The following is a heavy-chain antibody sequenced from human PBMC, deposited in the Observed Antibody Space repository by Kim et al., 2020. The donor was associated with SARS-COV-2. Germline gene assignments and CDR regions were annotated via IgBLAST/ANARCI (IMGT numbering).Heavy chain of an antibody. CDR1: GYTFTGYY. Sequence: ASVKVSCKASGYTFTGYYMHWVRQAPGQGLEWMGWINPNSGGTNYAQKFQGRVTMTRDTSISTAYMELSRLRSDDTAVYYCARIVVPAAIWWFDPWGQGTLVTVSS. J-gene: IGHJ5*02. D-gene: IGHD2-2*01. V-gene: IGHV1-2*02. CDR2: INPNSGGT. CDR3: ARIVVPAAIWWFDP.